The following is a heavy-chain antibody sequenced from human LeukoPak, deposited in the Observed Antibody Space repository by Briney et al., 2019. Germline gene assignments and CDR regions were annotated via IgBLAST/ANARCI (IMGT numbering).Heavy chain of an antibody. Sequence: PGGSLRLSCAASGFTFSDYYMSWIRQAPGKGLEWVSYISSSGSTIYYADSVKGRFTISRDNAKNSLYLQMNSLGAEDTAVYYCARDFLAAAGSYYFDYWGQGTLVTVSS. CDR1: GFTFSDYY. D-gene: IGHD6-13*01. V-gene: IGHV3-11*04. J-gene: IGHJ4*02. CDR3: ARDFLAAAGSYYFDY. CDR2: ISSSGSTI.